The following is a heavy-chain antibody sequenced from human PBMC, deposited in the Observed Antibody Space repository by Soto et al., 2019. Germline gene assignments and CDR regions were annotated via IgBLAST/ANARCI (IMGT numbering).Heavy chain of an antibody. CDR2: IYYSGST. CDR3: ARRYGMNFDY. J-gene: IGHJ4*02. V-gene: IGHV4-59*01. CDR1: GGSISSYY. Sequence: PSETLSLTCTVSGGSISSYYWSWIRQPPGKGLEWIGYIYYSGSTNYNPSLKSRVTISVDTSKNQFSLKLTSVTAAETAVYYCARRYGMNFDYWGQGTLVTVSS. D-gene: IGHD3-10*01.